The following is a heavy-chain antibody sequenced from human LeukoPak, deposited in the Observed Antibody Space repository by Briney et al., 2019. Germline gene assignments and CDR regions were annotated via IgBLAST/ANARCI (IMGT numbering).Heavy chain of an antibody. CDR3: IAAAGPRTLYYFDY. J-gene: IGHJ4*02. V-gene: IGHV1-8*01. D-gene: IGHD6-13*01. CDR2: MNPNSGNT. Sequence: ASVKVSCKASGYTFTSYDINWVRQATGQGLEWMGWMNPNSGNTGYAQKFQGRVTMTRNTSISTAYMELSSLRSEDTAVYYCIAAAGPRTLYYFDYWGQGTLVTVSS. CDR1: GYTFTSYD.